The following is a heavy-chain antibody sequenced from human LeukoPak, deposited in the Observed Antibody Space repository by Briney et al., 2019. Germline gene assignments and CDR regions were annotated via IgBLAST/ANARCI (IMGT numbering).Heavy chain of an antibody. J-gene: IGHJ5*02. CDR2: IYYSGST. D-gene: IGHD3-10*01. Sequence: PSETLSLTCTVSGGSISSSSYDWGWIRQPPGKGLEWIGSIYYSGSTYYNPSLKSRVTISVDTSKNHFSLKLSSVTAADTAVYYCARESAPSRLLWFGELSDWFDPWGQGTLVTVSS. CDR3: ARESAPSRLLWFGELSDWFDP. CDR1: GGSISSSSYD. V-gene: IGHV4-39*07.